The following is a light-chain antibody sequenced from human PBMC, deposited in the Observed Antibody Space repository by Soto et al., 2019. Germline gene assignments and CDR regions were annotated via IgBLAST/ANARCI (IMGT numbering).Light chain of an antibody. Sequence: QSVLTQPPSASGTPGQRITISCSGSSSDIESHTVNWYQQVPGKAPKLLINTNNQRPSGVPARFSGSKSGASASLAISGLQSEDEATYYCATWDDSRKGVFGTGTKVTV. CDR3: ATWDDSRKGV. CDR1: SSDIESHT. J-gene: IGLJ1*01. CDR2: TNN. V-gene: IGLV1-44*01.